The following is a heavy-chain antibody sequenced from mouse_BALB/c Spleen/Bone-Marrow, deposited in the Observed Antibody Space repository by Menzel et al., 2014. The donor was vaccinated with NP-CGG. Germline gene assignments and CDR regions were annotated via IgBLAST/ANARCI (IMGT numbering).Heavy chain of an antibody. J-gene: IGHJ4*01. CDR2: IDPANGGS. V-gene: IGHV14-3*02. CDR1: GFNIKATY. D-gene: IGHD2-1*01. CDR3: ARDGKWRTMDF. Sequence: VQLQQSGTDLVKPGASIRLSCTASGFNIKATYMHWVRQRPEQGLEWIGRIDPANGGSKYDPRFQGMATITAHTSYNTAYLQLSSLTSEDTGVYYCARDGKWRTMDFWGQGTSGTVSS.